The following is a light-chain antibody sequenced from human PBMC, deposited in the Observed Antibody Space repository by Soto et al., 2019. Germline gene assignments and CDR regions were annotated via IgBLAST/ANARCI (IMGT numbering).Light chain of an antibody. CDR3: QQYGSSPRT. CDR1: QSVSSSS. CDR2: GAS. J-gene: IGKJ1*01. V-gene: IGKV3-20*01. Sequence: EIVLTQSPGTLSLSPGERATLSCRASQSVSSSSLAWYQQKPGQAPRLLIYGASSRATGIPDRFSGSGSGTDFTLTINRLEPEEFAAYYCQQYGSSPRTFGQGTKVEIK.